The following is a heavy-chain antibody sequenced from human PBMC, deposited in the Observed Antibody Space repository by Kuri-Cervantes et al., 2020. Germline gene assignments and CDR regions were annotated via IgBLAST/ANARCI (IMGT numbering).Heavy chain of an antibody. CDR1: GFTFGSYW. D-gene: IGHD3-22*01. CDR3: ARDPTLGMIVVVSDAFDI. CDR2: IKQDGSEK. Sequence: GGSLRLSCAASGFTFGSYWMSWVRQAPGKGLEWVANIKQDGSEKYYVDSVKGRFTISRDNAKNSLYLQMNSLRAEDTAVYYCARDPTLGMIVVVSDAFDIWGQGTMVTVSS. V-gene: IGHV3-7*01. J-gene: IGHJ3*02.